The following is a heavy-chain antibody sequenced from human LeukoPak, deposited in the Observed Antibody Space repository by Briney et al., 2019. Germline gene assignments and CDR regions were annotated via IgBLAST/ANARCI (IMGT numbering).Heavy chain of an antibody. J-gene: IGHJ4*02. CDR2: IYYSGST. CDR1: GGSISSSSYY. Sequence: SETLSLTCTVSGGSISSSSYYWGWIRQPPGKGLEWMGSIYYSGSTYYNPSLKSRVTISVDTSKNQFSLKLSSVTAADTAVYYCARTTAMVQRDYFDYWGQGTLVTVSS. D-gene: IGHD5-18*01. V-gene: IGHV4-39*01. CDR3: ARTTAMVQRDYFDY.